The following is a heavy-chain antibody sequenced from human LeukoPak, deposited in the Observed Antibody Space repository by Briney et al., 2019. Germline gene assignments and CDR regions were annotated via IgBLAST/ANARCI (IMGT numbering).Heavy chain of an antibody. Sequence: ASVKVSCKASGYTFTGYYMDWVRQAPGQGLEWMGWINPNSGGTNYAQKFQGRVTMTRDTSISTAYMELSRLRSDDTAVYYCARLCRYCSYAFDIWGQGTMVTVSS. CDR3: ARLCRYCSYAFDI. CDR1: GYTFTGYY. J-gene: IGHJ3*02. CDR2: INPNSGGT. V-gene: IGHV1-2*02. D-gene: IGHD2-15*01.